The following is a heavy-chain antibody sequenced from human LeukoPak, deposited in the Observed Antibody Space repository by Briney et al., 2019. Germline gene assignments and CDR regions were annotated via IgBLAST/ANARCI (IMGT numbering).Heavy chain of an antibody. J-gene: IGHJ4*02. CDR2: VKPGGNSK. D-gene: IGHD7-27*01. CDR1: GFTFSWNG. CDR3: AKDYNWGWDY. Sequence: GGSLRLSCAASGFTFSWNGMHWVRQAPGKGLGWVAFVKPGGNSKYYPDSVRGRFTISKDNSKKMLYLQMESLRVEDTAVYYCAKDYNWGWDYWGQGSLVIVSS. V-gene: IGHV3-30*02.